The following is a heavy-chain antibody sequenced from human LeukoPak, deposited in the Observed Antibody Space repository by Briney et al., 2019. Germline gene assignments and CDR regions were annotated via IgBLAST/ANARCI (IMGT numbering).Heavy chain of an antibody. V-gene: IGHV3-9*01. D-gene: IGHD3-3*01. Sequence: PGRSLRLSCAASGFTFDDYAMHWVRQAPGKGLEWVSGISWNSGSIGYADSVKGRFTISRDNAKNSLYLQMNSLRAEDTAVYYCAKSPLLEWPHGGDAFDIWGQGTMVTVSS. J-gene: IGHJ3*02. CDR2: ISWNSGSI. CDR3: AKSPLLEWPHGGDAFDI. CDR1: GFTFDDYA.